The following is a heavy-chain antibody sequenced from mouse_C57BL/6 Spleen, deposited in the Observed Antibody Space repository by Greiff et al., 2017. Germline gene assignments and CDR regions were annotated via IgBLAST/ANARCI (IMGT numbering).Heavy chain of an antibody. V-gene: IGHV1-75*01. CDR2: IFPGSGST. Sequence: LQESGPELVKPGASVKISCKASGYTFTDYYINWVKQRPGQGLEWIGWIFPGSGSTYYNEKFKGKATLTVDKSSSTAYMLLSSLTSEDSAVYFCARWDYYGSSLFDYWGQGTTLTVSS. CDR1: GYTFTDYY. J-gene: IGHJ2*01. CDR3: ARWDYYGSSLFDY. D-gene: IGHD1-1*01.